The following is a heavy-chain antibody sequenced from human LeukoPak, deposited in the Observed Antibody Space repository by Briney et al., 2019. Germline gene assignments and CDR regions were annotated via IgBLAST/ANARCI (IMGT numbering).Heavy chain of an antibody. D-gene: IGHD6-6*01. CDR3: ARVQWIAARYFDY. V-gene: IGHV4-34*01. CDR2: INHSGST. J-gene: IGHJ4*02. CDR1: GGSFSGYY. Sequence: PSETLSLTCAVYGGSFSGYYWSWIRQPPGKGLEWIGEINHSGSTNYNPSLKSRVTISVDTSKNQFSLKLSSVTAADTAVYCCARVQWIAARYFDYWGQGTLVTVSS.